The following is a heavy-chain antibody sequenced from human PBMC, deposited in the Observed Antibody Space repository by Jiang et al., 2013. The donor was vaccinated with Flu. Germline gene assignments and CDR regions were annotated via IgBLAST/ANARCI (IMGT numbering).Heavy chain of an antibody. V-gene: IGHV1-2*04. CDR3: ARDQEPYGDYNEKYFDY. CDR2: INLTVVA. Sequence: PGQGLEWMGWINLTVVAQTMHRSFRAGVTMTRDTSISTAYMELSRLRSDDTAVYYCARDQEPYGDYNEKYFDYWGQGTLVTVSS. D-gene: IGHD4-17*01. J-gene: IGHJ4*02.